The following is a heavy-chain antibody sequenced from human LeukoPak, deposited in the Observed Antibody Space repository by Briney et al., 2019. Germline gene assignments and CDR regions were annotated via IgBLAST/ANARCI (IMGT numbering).Heavy chain of an antibody. Sequence: GRSLRLSCAASGFTFSSYAMHWVRQAPGKGLEWVAVISYDGSNKYYADSVKGRFTISRDNSKNTLYLQMNSLRAEDTAVYYCAREPGSSSWYYYYYMDVWGKGTTVTDSS. CDR2: ISYDGSNK. CDR1: GFTFSSYA. J-gene: IGHJ6*03. CDR3: AREPGSSSWYYYYYMDV. V-gene: IGHV3-30*01. D-gene: IGHD6-13*01.